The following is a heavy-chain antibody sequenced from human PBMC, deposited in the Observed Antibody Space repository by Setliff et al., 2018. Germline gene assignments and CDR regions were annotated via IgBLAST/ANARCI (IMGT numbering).Heavy chain of an antibody. Sequence: GGSLRLSCAASGFTFRGFAMHWVRQAPGKGLEWVAFIRHDESDIYYTNSVKGRFTVSRDDSKNTLYLQMNILRPEDTDLYYCVRDSSADYYDNDYFKYWGQGALVTVSS. CDR2: IRHDESDI. CDR1: GFTFRGFA. CDR3: VRDSSADYYDNDYFKY. J-gene: IGHJ1*01. V-gene: IGHV3-30*02. D-gene: IGHD2-21*02.